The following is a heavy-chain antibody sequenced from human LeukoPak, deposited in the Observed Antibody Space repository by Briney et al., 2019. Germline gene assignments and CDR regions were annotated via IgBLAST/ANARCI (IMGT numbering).Heavy chain of an antibody. Sequence: GGSLRLSCAASGFTFSSNWMSWVRQAPGKGLEWVANIKEDGSEKYYVDSVKGRFTISRDNAKSSLYLQMNSLRAEDTAVYYCARDSDSSGWLDYYMDVWGKGTTVTISS. V-gene: IGHV3-7*01. CDR1: GFTFSSNW. CDR2: IKEDGSEK. CDR3: ARDSDSSGWLDYYMDV. J-gene: IGHJ6*03. D-gene: IGHD6-19*01.